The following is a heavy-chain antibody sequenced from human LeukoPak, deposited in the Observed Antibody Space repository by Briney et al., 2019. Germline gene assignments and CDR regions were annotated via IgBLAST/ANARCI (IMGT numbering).Heavy chain of an antibody. D-gene: IGHD1-26*01. J-gene: IGHJ4*02. V-gene: IGHV1-18*01. CDR3: ARDRAWGGSYYVFDY. Sequence: ASVKVSCKASGYTFTSYGISWVRRAPGQGLEWMGWISAYNGNTNYAQKLQGRVTMTTDTSTSTAYMELRSLRSDDTAVYYCARDRAWGGSYYVFDYWGQGTLVTVSS. CDR2: ISAYNGNT. CDR1: GYTFTSYG.